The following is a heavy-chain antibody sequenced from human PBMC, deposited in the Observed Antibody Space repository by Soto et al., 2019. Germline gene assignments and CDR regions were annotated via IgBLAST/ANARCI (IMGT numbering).Heavy chain of an antibody. D-gene: IGHD3-10*01. CDR1: GYTLTELS. J-gene: IGHJ2*01. CDR3: ATDSGSGSWYFDL. V-gene: IGHV1-24*01. CDR2: FATEDGET. Sequence: QVQLVQSGAEVKKHGASVKVSCKVSGYTLTELSMHWVRQAPGKGLEWMGGFATEDGETIYAQKFQGRVTMTEVTSTDTAYMELSSLRSEDTAVYYCATDSGSGSWYFDLWGRGTLVTVSS.